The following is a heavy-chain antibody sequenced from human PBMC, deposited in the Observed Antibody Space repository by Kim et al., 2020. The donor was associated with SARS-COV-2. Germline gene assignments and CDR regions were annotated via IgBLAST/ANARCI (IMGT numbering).Heavy chain of an antibody. J-gene: IGHJ4*03. D-gene: IGHD3-16*01. CDR2: MGGGGNGR. Sequence: GGSLRLSCVGSGFTFETYAMSWVRQASGKGLEWVSTMGGGGNGRYYADSVKGRFTISRDNSKNTLFLHMNSLRVEDTALYFCAKYQMHKNGLYDCFDVWGLGTRVSVSS. CDR3: AKYQMHKNGLYDCFDV. V-gene: IGHV3-23*01. CDR1: GFTFETYA.